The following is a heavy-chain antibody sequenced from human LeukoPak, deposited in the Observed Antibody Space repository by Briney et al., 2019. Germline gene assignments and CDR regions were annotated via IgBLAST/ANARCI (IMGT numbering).Heavy chain of an antibody. CDR3: ASQGAVDTAMVDY. CDR1: GGSISSSNW. D-gene: IGHD5-18*01. V-gene: IGHV4-4*02. CDR2: IYHSGST. Sequence: SETLSLTCAVSGGSISSSNWWSWVRQPPGKGLEWIGEIYHSGSTNYNPSPKSRVTVSVDKSKNQFSLKLSSVTAADTAVYYCASQGAVDTAMVDYWGQGTLVTVSS. J-gene: IGHJ4*02.